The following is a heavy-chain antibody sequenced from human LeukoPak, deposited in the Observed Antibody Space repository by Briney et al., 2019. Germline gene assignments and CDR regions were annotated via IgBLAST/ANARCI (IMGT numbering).Heavy chain of an antibody. CDR2: IYGGGTT. D-gene: IGHD2-2*01. V-gene: IGHV3-53*01. CDR1: GFTDNTYY. J-gene: IGHJ4*02. Sequence: GSLRLSCAASGFTDNTYYMSWVRQAPGKGLEWVSVIYGGGTTYYADSVKGRFTISRDDSNNTLYPQMNSLRAEDTAVYYCARDSGPVDQLLSFDLWGQGTLVTVSS. CDR3: ARDSGPVDQLLSFDL.